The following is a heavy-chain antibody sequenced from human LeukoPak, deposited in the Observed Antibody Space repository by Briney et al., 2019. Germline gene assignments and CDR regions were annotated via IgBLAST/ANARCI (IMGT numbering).Heavy chain of an antibody. CDR3: ARDLLAMIPSFSGEY. CDR2: ISANNGNT. V-gene: IGHV1-18*01. D-gene: IGHD5-12*01. Sequence: GASVKGSCKASGYTCTSYGTSWGGRAPGQGVVGMGGISANNGNTIYAQKFQSSVSMTTDTSTSTAYMEMRSLRSDDTALYYCARDLLAMIPSFSGEYWGQGTLVTASS. J-gene: IGHJ4*02. CDR1: GYTCTSYG.